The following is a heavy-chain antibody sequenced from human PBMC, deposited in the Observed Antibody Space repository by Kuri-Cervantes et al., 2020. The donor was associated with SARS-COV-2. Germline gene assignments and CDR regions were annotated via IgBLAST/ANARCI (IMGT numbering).Heavy chain of an antibody. CDR1: GGSFSGYY. CDR2: INHSGST. D-gene: IGHD6-6*01. Sequence: SQTLSLTCAGYGGSFSGYYWSWIRQPPGKGLEWIGEINHSGSTNYNPSLKSRVTISVDTSKNQFSLKLNSVTPADTALYYCVRARSVADRYFYYYMDVWGSGTTVTVSS. V-gene: IGHV4-34*01. CDR3: VRARSVADRYFYYYMDV. J-gene: IGHJ6*03.